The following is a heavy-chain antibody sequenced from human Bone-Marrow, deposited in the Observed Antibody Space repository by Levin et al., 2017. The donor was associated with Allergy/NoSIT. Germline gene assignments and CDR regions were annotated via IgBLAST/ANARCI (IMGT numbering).Heavy chain of an antibody. CDR3: AIGVRD. CDR1: GYGFTTYE. Sequence: ASVKVSCKTSGYGFTTYEMHWVRQATGQGLEWMGWVSPRNGDTDYALKFQGRVTMTTDTSTRTAYLEMTALTPADTAVYYCAIGVRDWGRGTAVTVS. J-gene: IGHJ6*02. V-gene: IGHV1-8*01. CDR2: VSPRNGDT.